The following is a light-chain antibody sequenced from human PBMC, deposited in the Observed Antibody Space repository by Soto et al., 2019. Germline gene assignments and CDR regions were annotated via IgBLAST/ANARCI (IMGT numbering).Light chain of an antibody. Sequence: QSVLIQPPSASGTPGQRVTISCSGTSSNIGSNYVYWYQHLPGTAPKLLIYSNNRRPSGVPDRVSGSKSGTSASLAISGLRSEDEADYYCAAWDDSLSGWVFGGGTQLTVL. CDR1: SSNIGSNY. CDR3: AAWDDSLSGWV. CDR2: SNN. J-gene: IGLJ3*02. V-gene: IGLV1-47*02.